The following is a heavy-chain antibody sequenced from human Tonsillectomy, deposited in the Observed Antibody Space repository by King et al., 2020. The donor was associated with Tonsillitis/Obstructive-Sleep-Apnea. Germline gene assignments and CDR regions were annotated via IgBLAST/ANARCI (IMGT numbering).Heavy chain of an antibody. V-gene: IGHV1-2*02. D-gene: IGHD2-2*01. CDR3: ARTSFVAIPAASVDY. J-gene: IGHJ4*02. Sequence: QLVQSGAEMKKPGASVKVSCKASGYTFTDYYMHWVRQAPGQGLEWMGWINPNSGGTNSAQGFQGRVTMTCETSITTAYMELSRLTFDDTAVYYCARTSFVAIPAASVDYWGQGTLVTVSS. CDR2: INPNSGGT. CDR1: GYTFTDYY.